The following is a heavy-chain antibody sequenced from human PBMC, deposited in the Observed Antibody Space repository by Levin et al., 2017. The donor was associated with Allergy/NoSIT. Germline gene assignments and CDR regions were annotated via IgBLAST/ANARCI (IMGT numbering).Heavy chain of an antibody. CDR2: IKQDGSEQ. J-gene: IGHJ3*02. V-gene: IGHV3-7*01. CDR1: GVTFSTYW. Sequence: GESLKISCAASGVTFSTYWMSWVRQAPGKGLEWVANIKQDGSEQYYVDSVKGRFTISRDNAENSVYLQMNSLRAEDTAVYYCARDSPFDIWGQGTLVTVSS. CDR3: ARDSPFDI.